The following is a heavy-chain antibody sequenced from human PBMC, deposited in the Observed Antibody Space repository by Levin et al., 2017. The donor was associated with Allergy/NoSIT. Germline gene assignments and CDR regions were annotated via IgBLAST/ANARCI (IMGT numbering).Heavy chain of an antibody. V-gene: IGHV3-9*01. CDR2: ISWNSGSI. Sequence: GGSLRLSCAASGFTFDDYAMHWVRQAPGKGLEWVSGISWNSGSIGYADSVKGRFTISRDNAKNSLYLQMNSLRTEDTALYYCARDNIGLPDAFDIWGQGTMGIVSS. D-gene: IGHD3-10*01. CDR1: GFTFDDYA. J-gene: IGHJ3*02. CDR3: ARDNIGLPDAFDI.